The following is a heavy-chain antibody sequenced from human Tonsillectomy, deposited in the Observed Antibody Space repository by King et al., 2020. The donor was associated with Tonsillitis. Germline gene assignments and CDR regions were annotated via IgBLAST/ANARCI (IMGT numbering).Heavy chain of an antibody. Sequence: VQLVESGGGLVQPGGSLRLSWAASGFPFSTYAMSCVRQAPGTGLEWVASSSVSGGSTYNAQSVTGRVTIAIDNSTNTLYLQMNSLRAEDTAVYYCAKDGVRSNLPFGNWGQGTLVTVSS. D-gene: IGHD3-10*01. CDR3: AKDGVRSNLPFGN. V-gene: IGHV3-23*04. CDR2: SSVSGGST. CDR1: GFPFSTYA. J-gene: IGHJ4*02.